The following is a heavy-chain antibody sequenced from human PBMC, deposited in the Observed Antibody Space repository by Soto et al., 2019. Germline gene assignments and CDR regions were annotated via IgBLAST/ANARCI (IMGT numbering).Heavy chain of an antibody. D-gene: IGHD3-3*01. CDR2: IYWDDDK. CDR3: ARFLWSDTSLYYFDY. J-gene: IGHJ4*02. V-gene: IGHV2-5*02. Sequence: QITLKESGPTLVKPTQTLTLTCTFSGFSLTGSGVGVGWIRQPPGKVLEWLALIYWDDDKRYSPSLKSRLTITKDTSKNQVALTMTNMDPVDTATYYCARFLWSDTSLYYFDYWGQGTLVTVSS. CDR1: GFSLTGSGVG.